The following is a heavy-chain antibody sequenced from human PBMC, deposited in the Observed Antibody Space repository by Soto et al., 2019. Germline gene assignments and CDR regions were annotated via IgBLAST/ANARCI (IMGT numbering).Heavy chain of an antibody. CDR1: GFTFSSYS. V-gene: IGHV3-21*01. D-gene: IGHD3-10*01. Sequence: PGGSLRLSCAASGFTFSSYSMNWVRQAPGKGLEWVSSISSSSSYIYYADSVKGRFTISRDNAKNSLYLQMNSLRAEDTAVYYCARERITMVRGTSGGNGMDVWGQGTTVTVSS. CDR3: ARERITMVRGTSGGNGMDV. CDR2: ISSSSSYI. J-gene: IGHJ6*02.